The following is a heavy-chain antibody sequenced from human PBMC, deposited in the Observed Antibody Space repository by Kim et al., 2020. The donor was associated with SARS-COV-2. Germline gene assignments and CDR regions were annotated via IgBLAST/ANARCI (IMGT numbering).Heavy chain of an antibody. CDR3: TTDLKYYYDSGSYYIIY. Sequence: LSLTCAASGFTFGHAWMTWVRQAPGKGLEWVGRIKSKADGETTDYAAPVKGRFTISRDDSNSTLFLQMNSLKTEDTAVYYCTTDLKYYYDSGSYYIIYWGQGTLVTVSS. CDR1: GFTFGHAW. V-gene: IGHV3-15*01. CDR2: IKSKADGETT. J-gene: IGHJ4*02. D-gene: IGHD3-10*01.